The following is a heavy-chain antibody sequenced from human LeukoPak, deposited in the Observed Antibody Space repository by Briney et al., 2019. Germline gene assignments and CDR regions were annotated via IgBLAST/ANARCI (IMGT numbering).Heavy chain of an antibody. CDR2: IKQDGSEK. CDR3: ARDRPKSRAMVSYLYYYYGMDV. J-gene: IGHJ6*02. V-gene: IGHV3-7*01. CDR1: GFTFSSYW. Sequence: GGSLRLSCAASGFTFSSYWMSWVRQAPGKGLEWVANIKQDGSEKYYVDSVKGRFTISRDNAKNSLYLQMNSLRAEDTAVYYCARDRPKSRAMVSYLYYYYGMDVWGQGTTVTVSS. D-gene: IGHD5-18*01.